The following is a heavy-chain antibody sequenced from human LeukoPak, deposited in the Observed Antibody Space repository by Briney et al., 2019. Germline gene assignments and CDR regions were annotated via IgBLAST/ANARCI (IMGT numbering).Heavy chain of an antibody. CDR1: GFTFSDYY. J-gene: IGHJ4*02. CDR2: ISSSGSTI. D-gene: IGHD5-18*01. CDR3: ARDLDTAMVSPFVY. V-gene: IGHV3-11*04. Sequence: GGSLRLSCAASGFTFSDYYMSWIRQAPGKGLDWVSYISSSGSTIYYADSVKGRFTISRDNAKNSLYLQMNSLRAEDTAVYYCARDLDTAMVSPFVYWGQGTLVTVSS.